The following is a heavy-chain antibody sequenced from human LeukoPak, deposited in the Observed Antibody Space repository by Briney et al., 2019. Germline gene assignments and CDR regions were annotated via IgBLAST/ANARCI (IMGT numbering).Heavy chain of an antibody. CDR2: IYPGDSDT. J-gene: IGHJ4*02. CDR3: ARGGGYGSGSYFDY. CDR1: GYRFSIYW. Sequence: GESLQISCEGSGYRFSIYWIGWVRQMPGKGLERMGIIYPGDSDTIYSPSFQDQVTISADESITTAYLQWSSLKASDTAMYYCARGGGYGSGSYFDYWGQGTLVTVSS. D-gene: IGHD3-10*01. V-gene: IGHV5-51*01.